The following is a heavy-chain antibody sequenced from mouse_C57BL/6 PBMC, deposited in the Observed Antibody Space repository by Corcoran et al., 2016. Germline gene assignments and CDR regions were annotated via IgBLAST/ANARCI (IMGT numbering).Heavy chain of an antibody. CDR2: IYPGSGNT. J-gene: IGHJ4*01. Sequence: QVQLQKSGPELVKPGASVLISCKASSSSFPSYSIHWVQQRQGQDLEWIGWIYPGSGNTKYNEKFKGKATLTADTSSSTAYMQLRSLTSDDAAGYYCARGDTTVVACYVMYYWGQGTSVIVSS. CDR1: SSSFPSYS. CDR3: ARGDTTVVACYVMYY. V-gene: IGHV1-66*01. D-gene: IGHD1-1*01.